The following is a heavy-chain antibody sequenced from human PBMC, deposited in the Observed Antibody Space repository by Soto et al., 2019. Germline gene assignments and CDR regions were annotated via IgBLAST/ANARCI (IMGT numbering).Heavy chain of an antibody. CDR2: IIPIFGTA. J-gene: IGHJ6*02. Sequence: QVQLVQSGAEVKKPGSSVKVSCKASGGTFSSYAISWVRQAPGQGLEWMGGIIPIFGTANYAQKFQGRVTITADESTGTAYMELSSLRSEDTAVYYCARARDSVVVVAATPHYYYCMDVWGQGTTVTVSS. CDR1: GGTFSSYA. CDR3: ARARDSVVVVAATPHYYYCMDV. V-gene: IGHV1-69*01. D-gene: IGHD2-15*01.